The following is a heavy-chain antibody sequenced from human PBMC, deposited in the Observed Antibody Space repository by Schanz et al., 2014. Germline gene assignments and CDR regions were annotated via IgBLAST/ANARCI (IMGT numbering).Heavy chain of an antibody. V-gene: IGHV4-59*08. J-gene: IGHJ6*02. CDR3: ARLGVGDKAYYYYGTDV. CDR1: GVSIGGYY. D-gene: IGHD1-26*01. CDR2: IFFSGST. Sequence: QVQLQESGPGLVKPSETLSLTCTVSGVSIGGYYWSWIRQPPGKGLEWIGYIFFSGSTTYNPSFNSRVTLPDNLPKTRFARTLTAVTAADTAVYYCARLGVGDKAYYYYGTDVWGQGTTVLVSS.